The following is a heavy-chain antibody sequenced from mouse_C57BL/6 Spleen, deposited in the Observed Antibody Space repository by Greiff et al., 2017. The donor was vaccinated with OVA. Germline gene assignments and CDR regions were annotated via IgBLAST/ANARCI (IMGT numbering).Heavy chain of an antibody. CDR1: GFTFSSYA. V-gene: IGHV5-4*03. CDR2: ISDGGSYT. D-gene: IGHD2-5*01. Sequence: EVKLMESGGGLVKPGGSLKLSCAASGFTFSSYAMSWVRQTPEKRLEWVATISDGGSYTYYPDNVKGRFTISRDNAKNNLYLQMSHLKSEDTAMYYCARGETIVSYFDYWGQGTTLTVSS. CDR3: ARGETIVSYFDY. J-gene: IGHJ2*01.